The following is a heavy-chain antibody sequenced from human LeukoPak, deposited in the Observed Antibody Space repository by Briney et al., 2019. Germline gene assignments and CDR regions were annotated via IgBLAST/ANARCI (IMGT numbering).Heavy chain of an antibody. CDR2: IYYSGST. J-gene: IGHJ5*02. D-gene: IGHD6-13*01. V-gene: IGHV4-59*08. CDR1: GGSLSGHY. Sequence: SETLSLTCTVSGGSLSGHYWSWIRQPPGKRLEWIGYIYYSGSTNYNPSLKSRVTISVDTSKNQFSLKLSSVTAADTAVYYCARCIAAASFDPWGQGTLVTVSS. CDR3: ARCIAAASFDP.